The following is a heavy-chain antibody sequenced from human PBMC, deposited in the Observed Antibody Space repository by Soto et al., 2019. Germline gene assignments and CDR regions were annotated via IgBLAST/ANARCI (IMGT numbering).Heavy chain of an antibody. CDR3: AKGXXXYGAFDY. Sequence: QVQLVQSGAEVQKPGSSVKVSCKASGGTFSSXAIXXXXXAXXQGLEWMGGIIPIFGTANYAQKFQGRVTITADESTSTAYMELSSLRSEDTAVYYCAKGXXXYGAFDYWGQGTLVTVSS. D-gene: IGHD5-18*01. CDR2: IIPIFGTA. CDR1: GGTFSSXA. V-gene: IGHV1-69*01. J-gene: IGHJ4*02.